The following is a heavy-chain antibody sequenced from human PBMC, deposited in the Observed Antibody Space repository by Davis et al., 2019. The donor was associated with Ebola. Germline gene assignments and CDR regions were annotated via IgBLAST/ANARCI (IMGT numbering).Heavy chain of an antibody. Sequence: GVLKISCAASGFTFSIYSMNWVRQAPGKGLEWVSSISSSSSYIYYADSVKGRFTISRDNAKNSLCLQMNSLRAEDTAVYYCAKSFSSSPRLRYYYGMDVWGQGTTVTVSS. CDR2: ISSSSSYI. D-gene: IGHD6-6*01. J-gene: IGHJ6*02. CDR3: AKSFSSSPRLRYYYGMDV. CDR1: GFTFSIYS. V-gene: IGHV3-21*04.